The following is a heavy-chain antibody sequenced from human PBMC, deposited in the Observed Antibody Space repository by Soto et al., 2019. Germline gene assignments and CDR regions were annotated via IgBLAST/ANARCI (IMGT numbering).Heavy chain of an antibody. CDR2: IYYCGST. D-gene: IGHD3-3*01. J-gene: IGHJ5*02. CDR1: GGSISSYY. V-gene: IGHV4-59*01. CDR3: AREGTTIFEVVTENGFDP. Sequence: QVQLQESGPGLVKPSETLSLTCTVSGGSISSYYWSWIRQPPGKGLEWIWYIYYCGSTSYNPSLKSRVTIAVDTSKNQFSLKLSTVTAADTAVYYCAREGTTIFEVVTENGFDPWGQGTLVTVSS.